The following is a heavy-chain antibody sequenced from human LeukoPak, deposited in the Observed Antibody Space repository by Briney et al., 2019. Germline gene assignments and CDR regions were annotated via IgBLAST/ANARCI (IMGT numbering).Heavy chain of an antibody. CDR3: TREQSSASAVLDY. D-gene: IGHD6-6*01. V-gene: IGHV1-2*02. Sequence: ASVKVSCKASGYTFSAHYMHWVRQAPGQGLQWMGWINTNTGAINYAQKFQGRVTMTRDTSITTAYMELTRLTSDDTALYYCTREQSSASAVLDYWGQGTLVTVSS. CDR2: INTNTGAI. J-gene: IGHJ4*02. CDR1: GYTFSAHY.